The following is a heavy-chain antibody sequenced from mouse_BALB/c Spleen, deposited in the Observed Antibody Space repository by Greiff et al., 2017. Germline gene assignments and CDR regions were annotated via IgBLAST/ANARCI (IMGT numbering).Heavy chain of an antibody. CDR3: ARHYGTFYFDY. J-gene: IGHJ2*01. Sequence: VQLKESGPGLVKPSQSLSLTCTVTGYSITSDYAWNWIRQFPGNKLEWMGYISYSGSTSYNPSLKSRISITRDTSKNQFFLQLNSVTTEDTATYYCARHYGTFYFDYWGQGTTLTVSS. V-gene: IGHV3-2*02. CDR1: GYSITSDYA. D-gene: IGHD2-1*01. CDR2: ISYSGST.